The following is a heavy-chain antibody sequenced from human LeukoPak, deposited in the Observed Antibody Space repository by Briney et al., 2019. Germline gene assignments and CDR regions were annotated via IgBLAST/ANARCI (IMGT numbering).Heavy chain of an antibody. CDR2: VWSGGSDK. Sequence: GGSLRLSCSASGFTFSRYDIHWIRQAPGKGLEWVAVVWSGGSDKNYADSVKGRFTISRDNAKNSLFLQMNSLRAEDTAVYYCARAWDVGPYCSSTSCSRLNFDYWGQGTLVTVSS. J-gene: IGHJ4*02. CDR1: GFTFSRYD. V-gene: IGHV3-33*08. D-gene: IGHD2-2*01. CDR3: ARAWDVGPYCSSTSCSRLNFDY.